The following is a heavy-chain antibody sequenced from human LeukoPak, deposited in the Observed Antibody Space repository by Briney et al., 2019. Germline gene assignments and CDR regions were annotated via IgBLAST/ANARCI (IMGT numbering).Heavy chain of an antibody. Sequence: SETLSLTCTVSGGPISSYYWSWMRQPPGKGLEWIGYIYYSWCTNYNPSLKSRVTISVDTSKNQFSLKLSSVTAADTAVYYCARDYDGYCSSTSCYHDWFDPWGQGTLVTVSS. CDR2: IYYSWCT. CDR1: GGPISSYY. D-gene: IGHD2-2*03. CDR3: ARDYDGYCSSTSCYHDWFDP. V-gene: IGHV4-59*01. J-gene: IGHJ5*02.